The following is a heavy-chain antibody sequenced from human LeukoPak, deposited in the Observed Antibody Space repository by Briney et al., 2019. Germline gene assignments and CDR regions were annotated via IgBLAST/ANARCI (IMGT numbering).Heavy chain of an antibody. D-gene: IGHD6-13*01. CDR1: GFTFSSYA. V-gene: IGHV3-23*01. Sequence: PGGSLRLSCAASGFTFSSYAMSWVRQAPGKGLEWVSAISGSGGSTYYADSVKGRFTISRDNSKNTLYLQMNSLRAEDTAVYYCAKGLPIAAAGKGVWYFDYWGQGTLVTVSS. CDR3: AKGLPIAAAGKGVWYFDY. J-gene: IGHJ4*02. CDR2: ISGSGGST.